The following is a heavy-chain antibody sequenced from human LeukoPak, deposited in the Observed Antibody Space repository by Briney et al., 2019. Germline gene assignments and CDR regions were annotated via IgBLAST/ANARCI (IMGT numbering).Heavy chain of an antibody. CDR3: ASQLYSGSYSNFDY. Sequence: GASVKVSCKASGYTFTSYAISWVRQAPGQGLEWMGRIIPIFGIANYAQKFQGRVTITADKSTSTAYMELSSLRSEDTAVYYCASQLYSGSYSNFDYWGQGTLVTVSS. J-gene: IGHJ4*02. D-gene: IGHD1-26*01. V-gene: IGHV1-69*04. CDR2: IIPIFGIA. CDR1: GYTFTSYA.